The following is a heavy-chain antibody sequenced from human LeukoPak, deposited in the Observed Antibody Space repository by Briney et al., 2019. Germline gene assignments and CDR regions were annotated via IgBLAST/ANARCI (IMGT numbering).Heavy chain of an antibody. CDR1: GFTFSSYG. J-gene: IGHJ4*02. V-gene: IGHV3-30*03. CDR2: ISYDGSNK. Sequence: GGSLRLSCAASGFTFSSYGMHWVRQAPGKGLEWVAVISYDGSNKYYADSVKGRFTISRDNSKNTLYLQMNSLRAEDTAVYYCAREYYYDSSGYSIFDYWGQGTLVTVSS. CDR3: AREYYYDSSGYSIFDY. D-gene: IGHD3-22*01.